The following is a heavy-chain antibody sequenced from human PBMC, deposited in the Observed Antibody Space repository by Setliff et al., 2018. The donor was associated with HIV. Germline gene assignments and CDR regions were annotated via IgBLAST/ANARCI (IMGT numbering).Heavy chain of an antibody. J-gene: IGHJ4*02. D-gene: IGHD1-7*01. CDR3: ARGHTWNYYGGDYFDY. V-gene: IGHV4-59*11. Sequence: PSETPSLTCTVSGGSISSHYWNWIRQPPGKGLEWIGYIYYSGSTNYNPSLESRVSISVDTSKNQFSLRLSSVTAADTAVYYCARGHTWNYYGGDYFDYWGQGSLVTVSS. CDR2: IYYSGST. CDR1: GGSISSHY.